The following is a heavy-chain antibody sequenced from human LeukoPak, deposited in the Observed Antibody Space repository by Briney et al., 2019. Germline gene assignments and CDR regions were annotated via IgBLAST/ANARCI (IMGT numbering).Heavy chain of an antibody. J-gene: IGHJ5*02. V-gene: IGHV4-59*08. CDR1: GGSISSYY. Sequence: SETLSLTCTVSGGSISSYYWSWIRQPPGKGLEWIGYIYYSGSTNYNPSLKSRVTISVDTSKNQFSLKLSSVTAADTAVYYCASHPEWELRTGWFDPWGQGTLVTVSS. CDR2: IYYSGST. CDR3: ASHPEWELRTGWFDP. D-gene: IGHD1-26*01.